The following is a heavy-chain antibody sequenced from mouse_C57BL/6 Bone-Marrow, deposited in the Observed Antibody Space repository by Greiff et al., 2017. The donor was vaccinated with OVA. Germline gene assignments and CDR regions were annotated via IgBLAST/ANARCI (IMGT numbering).Heavy chain of an antibody. J-gene: IGHJ2*01. CDR2: ISPRSGNT. CDR1: GYTFTSYG. Sequence: QVQLQQSGAELARPGASVKLSCKASGYTFTSYGISWVKQRTGQGLEWIGEISPRSGNTYYNEKFKGKATLTADKSSSTAYMELRSLTSEDSAVYFCARVLRLRYYFDYWGQGTTLTVSS. D-gene: IGHD3-2*02. CDR3: ARVLRLRYYFDY. V-gene: IGHV1-81*01.